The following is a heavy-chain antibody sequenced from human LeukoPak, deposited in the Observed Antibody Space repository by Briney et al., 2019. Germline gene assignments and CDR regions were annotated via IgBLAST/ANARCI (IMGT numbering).Heavy chain of an antibody. D-gene: IGHD5-18*01. Sequence: NSSETLSLTCAVYGGSFSGYCWSWIRQPPGKGLEWIGEINHSGSTNYNPSLKSRVTISVDTSKNQFSLKLSSVTAADTAVYYCARGYSYGSYDWFDPWGQGTLVTVSS. CDR2: INHSGST. J-gene: IGHJ5*02. CDR1: GGSFSGYC. V-gene: IGHV4-34*01. CDR3: ARGYSYGSYDWFDP.